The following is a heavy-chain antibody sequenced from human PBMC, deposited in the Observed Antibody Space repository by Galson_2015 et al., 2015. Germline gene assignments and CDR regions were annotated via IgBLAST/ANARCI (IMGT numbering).Heavy chain of an antibody. CDR2: ISGSGGGT. CDR3: AKFSTVTSTKRFDY. D-gene: IGHD4-17*01. J-gene: IGHJ4*02. V-gene: IGHV3-23*01. Sequence: SLRLSCAVSGFTFSTYAMSWVRQAPGKGLEWVSSISGSGGGTYYADSVKGRFTISRDNSKNTLYLQMNSLRAEDTAVYYCAKFSTVTSTKRFDYWGQGTLVTVSS. CDR1: GFTFSTYA.